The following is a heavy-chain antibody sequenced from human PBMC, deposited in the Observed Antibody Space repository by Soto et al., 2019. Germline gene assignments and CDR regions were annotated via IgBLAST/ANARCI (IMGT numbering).Heavy chain of an antibody. Sequence: QVQLVEFGGGVVQPGMSLRLSCAASGFTFSSYAMHCVRQAPGKWLEWVAVISYDGSNKYYADSVKGRFTISRDNSKNTLYLQMNSLRAEDTAVYYCARDETPYDSSGYYYPTGAFDIWGQGTMVTVSS. CDR2: ISYDGSNK. CDR3: ARDETPYDSSGYYYPTGAFDI. V-gene: IGHV3-30-3*01. CDR1: GFTFSSYA. J-gene: IGHJ3*02. D-gene: IGHD3-22*01.